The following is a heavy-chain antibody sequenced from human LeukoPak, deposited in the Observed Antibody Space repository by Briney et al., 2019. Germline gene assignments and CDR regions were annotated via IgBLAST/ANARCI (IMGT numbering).Heavy chain of an antibody. J-gene: IGHJ4*02. CDR1: GGSISSYY. CDR2: IYNSGSA. D-gene: IGHD4-17*01. CDR3: ARRPTVTTFDY. V-gene: IGHV4-59*08. Sequence: PSETLSLTCTVSGGSISSYYWSWIRQPPGKGLEWIGYIYNSGSANYNPSLKSRVTISVDTSKKQFSLKLSSVTAADTAVYYCARRPTVTTFDYWGQGTLVTVSS.